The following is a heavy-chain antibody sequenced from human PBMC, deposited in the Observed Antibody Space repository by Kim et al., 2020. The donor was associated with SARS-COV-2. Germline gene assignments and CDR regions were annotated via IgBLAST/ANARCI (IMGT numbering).Heavy chain of an antibody. Sequence: GGSLRLSCAASGFTFDDYAMHWVRQAPGKGLEWVSGISWNSGSIGYADSVKGRFTISRDNAKNSLYLQMNSLRAEDTALYYCAKDMDPQAYYYDIKPLSPFDYWGQGTLVTVSS. V-gene: IGHV3-9*01. CDR3: AKDMDPQAYYYDIKPLSPFDY. J-gene: IGHJ4*02. D-gene: IGHD3-22*01. CDR1: GFTFDDYA. CDR2: ISWNSGSI.